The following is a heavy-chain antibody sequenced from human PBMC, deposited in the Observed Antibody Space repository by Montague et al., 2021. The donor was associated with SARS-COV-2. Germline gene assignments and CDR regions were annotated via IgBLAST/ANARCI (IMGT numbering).Heavy chain of an antibody. CDR1: GVSITSTNW. CDR3: AGKVLTGPADY. Sequence: SETLSLTCAVSGVSITSTNWWSLVRQPPGKGLEWIGEISYGGIATYNPSLKSRATISMDRSRNLFSLKLSSLTAADTAIYYCAGKVLTGPADYWGQGTLVTVS. CDR2: ISYGGIA. J-gene: IGHJ4*02. V-gene: IGHV4-4*02.